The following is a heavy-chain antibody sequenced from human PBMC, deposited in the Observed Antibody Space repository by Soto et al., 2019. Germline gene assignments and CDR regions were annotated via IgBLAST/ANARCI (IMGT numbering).Heavy chain of an antibody. V-gene: IGHV4-59*01. CDR2: IYYSGSGST. Sequence: PSETLSLTCTVSGGSISSYYWNWTRQPPGKGLEWIGYIYYSGSGSTNYNPSLKSRVTISIDTSKNQFSLKLSSVTAADTAVYYCARSTTGTTYWFDPWGQGTLVTVSS. D-gene: IGHD1-1*01. CDR1: GGSISSYY. J-gene: IGHJ5*02. CDR3: ARSTTGTTYWFDP.